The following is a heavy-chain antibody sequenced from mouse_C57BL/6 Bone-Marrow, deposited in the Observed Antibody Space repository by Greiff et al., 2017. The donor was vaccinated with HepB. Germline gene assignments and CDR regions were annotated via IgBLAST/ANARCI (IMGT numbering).Heavy chain of an antibody. J-gene: IGHJ4*01. Sequence: VQLQQPGTEMVKPGASVKLSCKASGYTFTSYWMHWVKQRPGQGLEWIGNINPSNGGTNYNEKFKSKATLTVDKSSSTAYMQLSSLTSEDSAVYYCAREGDYYYGSSYGYAMDYWGQGTSVTVSS. CDR2: INPSNGGT. V-gene: IGHV1-53*01. D-gene: IGHD1-1*01. CDR1: GYTFTSYW. CDR3: AREGDYYYGSSYGYAMDY.